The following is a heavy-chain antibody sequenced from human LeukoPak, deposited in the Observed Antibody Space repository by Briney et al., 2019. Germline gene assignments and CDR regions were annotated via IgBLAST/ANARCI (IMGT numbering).Heavy chain of an antibody. CDR1: GYSFTNFW. D-gene: IGHD4-17*01. V-gene: IGHV5-51*03. CDR2: IFPADSDT. CDR3: ARLNGDYPRFYYYMDV. Sequence: KPEESLRISCKASGYSFTNFWIGWVRQMPGKGLEWMGIIFPADSDTTYSPSFEGQVTISADKSISTAYLQWSSLKASDTAIYYCARLNGDYPRFYYYMDVWGKGTTVTVSS. J-gene: IGHJ6*03.